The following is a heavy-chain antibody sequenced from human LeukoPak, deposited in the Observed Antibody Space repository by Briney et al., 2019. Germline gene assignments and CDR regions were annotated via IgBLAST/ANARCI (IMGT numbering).Heavy chain of an antibody. CDR1: EYTFTGYY. J-gene: IGHJ3*02. CDR3: ARLMTAGDAFDI. V-gene: IGHV1-2*02. D-gene: IGHD3-16*01. CDR2: IDPRSGGT. Sequence: ASVKVSCKASEYTFTGYYLHWMRQAPGQGLEWMGWIDPRSGGTQYAKEFQGRVTMSRDMSINTAYMELSSLTSDDAAVYYCARLMTAGDAFDIWSQGTMVTVSS.